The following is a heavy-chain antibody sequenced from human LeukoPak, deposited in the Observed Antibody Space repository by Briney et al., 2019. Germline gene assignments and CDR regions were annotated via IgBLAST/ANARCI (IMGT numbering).Heavy chain of an antibody. CDR1: GYTFSNYA. D-gene: IGHD5-12*01. CDR2: ISTYNGST. Sequence: ASVKVSCKASGYTFSNYAIHWVRQAPGQGLEWMGWISTYNGSTNYAQKLQGRVTMTTDTSTSTVYMELRSLNFDDTAVYYCARERGYDYYFDSWGQGTLLTVSS. CDR3: ARERGYDYYFDS. V-gene: IGHV1-18*01. J-gene: IGHJ4*02.